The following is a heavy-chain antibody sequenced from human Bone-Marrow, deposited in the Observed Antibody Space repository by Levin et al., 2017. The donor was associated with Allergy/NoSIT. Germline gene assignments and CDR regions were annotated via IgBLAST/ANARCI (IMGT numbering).Heavy chain of an antibody. CDR1: GFIFSDYY. Sequence: PGGSLRLSCAASGFIFSDYYLSWIRQAPGKGLEYISYISSSSSAISYADSVRGRFTISRDNAKSSVFLHMNSLRAEDTAVYYCARFTMTDRYWYFDLWGRGTLVTVSS. CDR3: ARFTMTDRYWYFDL. D-gene: IGHD3-3*01. CDR2: ISSSSSAI. V-gene: IGHV3-11*01. J-gene: IGHJ2*01.